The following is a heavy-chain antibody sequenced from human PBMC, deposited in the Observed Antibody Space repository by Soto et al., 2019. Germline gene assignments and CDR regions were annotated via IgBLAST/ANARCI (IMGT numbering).Heavy chain of an antibody. CDR3: AEDEVRNPSLYGIDV. J-gene: IGHJ6*02. CDR1: EFTFSTYG. CDR2: ISYDGSNK. Sequence: GGSLRLSCAASEFTFSTYGMHWVRQAPGKGLEWVAVISYDGSNKNYADSVKGRFTISRDNSKNTLHLQMNSLRPEDTAVYYCAEDEVRNPSLYGIDVWGQGTTVTASS. V-gene: IGHV3-30*18.